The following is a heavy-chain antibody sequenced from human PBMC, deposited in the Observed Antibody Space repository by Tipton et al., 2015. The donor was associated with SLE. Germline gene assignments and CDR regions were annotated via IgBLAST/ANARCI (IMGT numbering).Heavy chain of an antibody. CDR3: LRGKFVGGY. Sequence: SLRLSCVASGFKFSSYWMSWVRQAPGKGLEWVANIKQDGSERYHMDSVKGRITISRDNVKNSLYLQMSGLRPEDTAVYYCLRGKFVGGYWGQGTLVAVSS. CDR2: IKQDGSER. V-gene: IGHV3-7*01. D-gene: IGHD3-10*01. CDR1: GFKFSSYW. J-gene: IGHJ4*02.